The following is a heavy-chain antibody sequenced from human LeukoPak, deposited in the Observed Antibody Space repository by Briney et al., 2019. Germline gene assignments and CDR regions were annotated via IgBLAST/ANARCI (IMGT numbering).Heavy chain of an antibody. V-gene: IGHV3-23*01. Sequence: GGSLRLSCAASGFTFSSYAMSWVRQAPGKGLEWVSAISGSGGSTYYADSVKGRFTISRDNSKNTLYLQMNSLRAEDTAVYYCAKSMRFLEWFLNAFDIWGQGTMVTVSS. CDR1: GFTFSSYA. CDR3: AKSMRFLEWFLNAFDI. J-gene: IGHJ3*02. D-gene: IGHD3-3*01. CDR2: ISGSGGST.